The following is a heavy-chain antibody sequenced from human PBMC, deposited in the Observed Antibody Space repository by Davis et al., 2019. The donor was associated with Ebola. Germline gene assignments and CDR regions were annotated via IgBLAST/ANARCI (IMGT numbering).Heavy chain of an antibody. CDR1: GGTFSSYA. CDR3: ARDRVVVGATTGRLWFDP. Sequence: AASVKVSCKASGGTFSSYAISWVRQAPGQGLEWMGGIIPIFGTANYAQKFQGRVTITADESTSTAYMELSSLRSEDTAVYYCARDRVVVGATTGRLWFDPWGQGTLVTVSS. V-gene: IGHV1-69*13. J-gene: IGHJ5*02. D-gene: IGHD1-26*01. CDR2: IIPIFGTA.